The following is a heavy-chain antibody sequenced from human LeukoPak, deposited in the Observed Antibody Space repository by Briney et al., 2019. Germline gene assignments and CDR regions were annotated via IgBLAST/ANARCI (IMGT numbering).Heavy chain of an antibody. V-gene: IGHV4-4*07. CDR1: GGAISSYH. J-gene: IGHJ4*02. CDR3: TRVGDYALKD. Sequence: SETLSLTCTVSGGAISSYHWSWIRQPAGKGLEWIGRIYTSGSTNYNPSLKSRVTMSVDTSKNQFSLKLSSLTAADTAVYYCTRVGDYALKDWGQGALVTVSS. D-gene: IGHD3-16*01. CDR2: IYTSGST.